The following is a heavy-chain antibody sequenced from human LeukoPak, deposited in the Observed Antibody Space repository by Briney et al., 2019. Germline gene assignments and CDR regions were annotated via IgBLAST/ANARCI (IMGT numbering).Heavy chain of an antibody. CDR1: GYTFTSYY. V-gene: IGHV1-46*01. CDR3: ARDVDCSGGSCYSDSGDNNY. CDR2: INPSGGST. J-gene: IGHJ4*02. D-gene: IGHD2-15*01. Sequence: ASVKVSCKASGYTFTSYYMHWVRQAPGQGLEWMGIINPSGGSTSYAQKFQGRVTMTRDTSTSTVYMELSSLRSEDTAVYYCARDVDCSGGSCYSDSGDNNYWGQGTLVTVSS.